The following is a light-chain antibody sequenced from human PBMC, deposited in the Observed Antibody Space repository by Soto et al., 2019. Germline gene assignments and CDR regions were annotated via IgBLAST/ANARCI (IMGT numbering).Light chain of an antibody. V-gene: IGKV1-5*03. J-gene: IGKJ2*01. Sequence: DIQMTQSPSTLSASEGDRVTIACRASQSITNWLAWYQQKPGKAPNLLIYKASSLGSGVPSRFSGSGSGTEFTLTITSLQPDDFATYYCQQYSTYPYTFGQGTKLEIK. CDR3: QQYSTYPYT. CDR2: KAS. CDR1: QSITNW.